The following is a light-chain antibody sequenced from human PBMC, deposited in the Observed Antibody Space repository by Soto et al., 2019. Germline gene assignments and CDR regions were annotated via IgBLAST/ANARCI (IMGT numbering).Light chain of an antibody. CDR2: SNN. CDR3: AAWDDSPNGVV. V-gene: IGLV1-44*01. J-gene: IGLJ2*01. CDR1: SSNIGSNT. Sequence: QSVLTQPPSASGTPGQRVTISCSGSSSNIGSNTVYWYQQLPGTAPKLLIYSNNQRPSGDPDRFSGSKSGTSASLAISGLLSEDEADYYCAAWDDSPNGVVFGGGTKLTVL.